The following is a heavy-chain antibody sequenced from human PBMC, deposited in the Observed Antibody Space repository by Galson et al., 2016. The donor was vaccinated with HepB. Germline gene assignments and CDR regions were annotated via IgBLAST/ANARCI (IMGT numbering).Heavy chain of an antibody. CDR2: MHYSGRT. V-gene: IGHV4-30-2*01. CDR3: ARVRQWLLDAFDF. J-gene: IGHJ3*01. D-gene: IGHD6-19*01. Sequence: LSLTCGVSGDSISSGGYSWSWIRQPPGKGLEWIGYMHYSGRTYYNPSLKNRVTIPVDRSKNHFSLNLTSVAAADTAVYYCARVRQWLLDAFDFWGQGTMVTVSS. CDR1: GDSISSGGYS.